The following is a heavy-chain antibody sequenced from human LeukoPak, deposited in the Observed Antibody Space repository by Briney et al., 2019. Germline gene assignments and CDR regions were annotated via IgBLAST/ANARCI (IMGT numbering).Heavy chain of an antibody. Sequence: GGSLRLSCAASGFTFSSFGMHWVRQAPGKGLEWVAFIRFDGSNKYYADSVKGRFTISRDNSKNTLYLQMNSLRAEDTAVYYCAKVGGYSSGWQRGHYYYYYMDVWGKGTTVTVSS. J-gene: IGHJ6*03. D-gene: IGHD6-19*01. CDR3: AKVGGYSSGWQRGHYYYYYMDV. V-gene: IGHV3-30*02. CDR1: GFTFSSFG. CDR2: IRFDGSNK.